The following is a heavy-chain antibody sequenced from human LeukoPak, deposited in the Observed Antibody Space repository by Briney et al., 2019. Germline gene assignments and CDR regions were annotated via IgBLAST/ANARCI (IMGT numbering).Heavy chain of an antibody. V-gene: IGHV1-69*04. CDR1: GGTFSSYA. CDR3: ARDLKNDRAYFDY. Sequence: GASVKVSCKASGGTFSSYAISWVRQAPGQGLEWMGRIIPILGIANYAQKFQGRVTITADKSTSTAYMELSSLRSEDTAVYYCARDLKNDRAYFDYWGQGTLVTVSS. D-gene: IGHD3-22*01. J-gene: IGHJ4*02. CDR2: IIPILGIA.